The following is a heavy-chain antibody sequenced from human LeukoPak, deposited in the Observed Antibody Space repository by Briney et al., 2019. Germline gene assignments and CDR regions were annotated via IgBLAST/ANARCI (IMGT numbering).Heavy chain of an antibody. D-gene: IGHD3-22*01. V-gene: IGHV4-59*01. CDR1: GGSISSYY. CDR2: IYYSGST. Sequence: SETLSLTCTVSGGSISSYYWSWIRQPPGKGLEWIGYIYYSGSTNYNPSLKSRVTISVDTSKNQFSLKLSSVTAADTAVYYCARGYYDSSGYYIYYYYYMDVWGKGTTVTVSS. CDR3: ARGYYDSSGYYIYYYYYMDV. J-gene: IGHJ6*03.